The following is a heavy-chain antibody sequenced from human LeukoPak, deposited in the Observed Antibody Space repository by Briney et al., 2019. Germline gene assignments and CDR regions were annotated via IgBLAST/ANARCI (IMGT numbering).Heavy chain of an antibody. CDR3: ARDLCWGCFND. D-gene: IGHD3-10*02. CDR2: ITSSGGST. Sequence: GGSLRLSCAASGFTFNTYGMTWVRQAPGKGLEWVSAITSSGGSTYYGDSVKGRFTISRDNSRNTLYLQMNSLRVDDTAVYYCARDLCWGCFNDWGQGNLVTVSS. J-gene: IGHJ4*02. CDR1: GFTFNTYG. V-gene: IGHV3-23*01.